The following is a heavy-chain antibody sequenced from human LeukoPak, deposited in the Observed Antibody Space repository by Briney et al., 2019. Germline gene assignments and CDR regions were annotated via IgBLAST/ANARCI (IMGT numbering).Heavy chain of an antibody. D-gene: IGHD6-13*01. J-gene: IGHJ3*02. CDR1: GGSISSSNW. CDR3: ARDLYSSRTNDAFVI. CDR2: IYYSGST. V-gene: IGHV4-4*02. Sequence: SETLSLTCAVSGGSISSSNWWSWVRQPPGKGLEWIGSIYYSGSTYYNPSLKSRVIISVDTSKNQFSLKLSSVTAADTAVYYCARDLYSSRTNDAFVIWGQGTMVTVSS.